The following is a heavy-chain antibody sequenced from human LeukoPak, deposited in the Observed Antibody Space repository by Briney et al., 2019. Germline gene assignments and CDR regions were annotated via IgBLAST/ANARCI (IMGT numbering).Heavy chain of an antibody. CDR2: IYYSGST. CDR1: GGSISSYY. J-gene: IGHJ6*03. D-gene: IGHD3-22*01. V-gene: IGHV4-59*01. Sequence: SETLSLTCTVSGGSISSYYWSWIRQPPGKGLEWIGYIYYSGSTNYNPSLKSRVTISVDTSKNQFSLKLSSVTAADTAVYYCARDRQYYDSRGYYFYYMDVWGKGTTVTVSS. CDR3: ARDRQYYDSRGYYFYYMDV.